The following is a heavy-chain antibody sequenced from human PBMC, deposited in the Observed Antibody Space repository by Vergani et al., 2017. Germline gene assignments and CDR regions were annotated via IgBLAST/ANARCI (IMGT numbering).Heavy chain of an antibody. J-gene: IGHJ4*01. D-gene: IGHD1-20*01. Sequence: EVQLLESGGDLVQPGGSLRLSCTASGFIFSTYAMRWVRQAPGKGLEWVAGISASGAPTYYADSVKGRVTISRDNSKTTLYLQMNSLRVEDTAVYYCARAYGRYDWFDYWCQRTLVTISS. CDR2: ISASGAPT. CDR1: GFIFSTYA. CDR3: ARAYGRYDWFDY. V-gene: IGHV3-23*01.